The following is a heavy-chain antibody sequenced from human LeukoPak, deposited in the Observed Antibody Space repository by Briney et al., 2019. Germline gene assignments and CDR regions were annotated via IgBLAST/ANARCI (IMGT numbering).Heavy chain of an antibody. CDR2: IRYDGSNK. CDR1: GFTFSSYG. Sequence: GGSLRLSCAASGFTFSSYGMHWVRQAPGKGLEWVAFIRYDGSNKYYADSVKGRFTISRDNSKNTLYLQMNSLRAEDTAVYYCALLVYSGSYPFDYWGQGTLVTVSS. CDR3: ALLVYSGSYPFDY. D-gene: IGHD1-26*01. V-gene: IGHV3-30*02. J-gene: IGHJ4*02.